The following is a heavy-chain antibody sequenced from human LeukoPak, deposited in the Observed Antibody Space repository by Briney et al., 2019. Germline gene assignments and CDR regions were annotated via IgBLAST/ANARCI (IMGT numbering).Heavy chain of an antibody. CDR2: ISSNGAST. Sequence: PGGSLRLSCSPSGFTFSNYAMYWVRQAPGKGLEYVSAISSNGASTNYADSVKGRFTISRDNSKNTLYLQMNRLRPEDTAVYYCARGTETAPDYWGQGTLVTVSS. D-gene: IGHD1-1*01. J-gene: IGHJ4*02. CDR3: ARGTETAPDY. V-gene: IGHV3-64D*08. CDR1: GFTFSNYA.